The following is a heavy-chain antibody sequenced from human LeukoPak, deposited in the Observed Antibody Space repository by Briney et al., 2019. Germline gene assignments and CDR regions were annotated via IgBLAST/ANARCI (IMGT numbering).Heavy chain of an antibody. V-gene: IGHV1-18*01. J-gene: IGHJ5*02. D-gene: IGHD6-13*01. CDR2: ISAYNGNT. Sequence: GASVKVSCKASGYTFTSYGISWVRQAPGQGLEWMGWISAYNGNTNYAQKLQGRVTMTTDTSTSTAYMELRSLRSDDTAVYYCARDGTTHYSSSWYGEPNYDWFDPWGQGTLVTVSS. CDR3: ARDGTTHYSSSWYGEPNYDWFDP. CDR1: GYTFTSYG.